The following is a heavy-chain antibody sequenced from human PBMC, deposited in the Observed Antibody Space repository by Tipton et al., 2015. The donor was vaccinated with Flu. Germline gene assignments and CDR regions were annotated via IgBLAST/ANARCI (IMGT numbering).Heavy chain of an antibody. CDR3: AREGFGLRGTAPYYDS. J-gene: IGHJ4*02. V-gene: IGHV4-61*02. CDR2: VYSRGST. CDR1: GGSITSGSYY. D-gene: IGHD1/OR15-1a*01. Sequence: PGLVKPSQTLSLTCTVSGGSITSGSYYWHWIRQPAGKGLEWIGRVYSRGSTNYNPSLKSRVTILIDSSKNQFSLKLRSVTAADTALYFCAREGFGLRGTAPYYDSWGQGILVTGSS.